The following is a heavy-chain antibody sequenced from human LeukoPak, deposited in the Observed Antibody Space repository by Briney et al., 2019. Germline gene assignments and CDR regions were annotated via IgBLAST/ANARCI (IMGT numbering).Heavy chain of an antibody. CDR3: ARGGTYYYDS. CDR1: GFTFSSYG. CDR2: ISYDGSKK. V-gene: IGHV3-30*03. D-gene: IGHD3-22*01. J-gene: IGHJ4*02. Sequence: GRSLRLSCAASGFTFSSYGMHWVRQAPGKGLEWVAVISYDGSKKYHADSVKGRFTISRDNSKNTLYMQMNSLRAEDTAVYYCARGGTYYYDSWGQGTLVTVSS.